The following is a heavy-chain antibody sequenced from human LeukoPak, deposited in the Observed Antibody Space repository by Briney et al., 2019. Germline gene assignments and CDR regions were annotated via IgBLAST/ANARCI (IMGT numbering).Heavy chain of an antibody. CDR1: GGSFSGYY. CDR3: ARARDYSSFGY. CDR2: INHSGST. D-gene: IGHD6-6*01. V-gene: IGHV4-34*01. J-gene: IGHJ4*02. Sequence: SETLSLTCAVYGGSFSGYYWSWIRQPPGKGLEWIGEINHSGSTNYNPSLKSRVTISVDTSKNQFSLKLSSVTAADTAVYYCARARDYSSFGYWGQGTLVTVSS.